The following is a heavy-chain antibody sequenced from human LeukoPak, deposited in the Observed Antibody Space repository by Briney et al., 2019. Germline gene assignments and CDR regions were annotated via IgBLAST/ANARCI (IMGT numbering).Heavy chain of an antibody. CDR2: IKQDGSEK. Sequence: GGSLRLSCAASGFTFSSYWMSWVRQAPGKGLEWVANIKQDGSEKYYVDSVKGRFTISRDNAKNSLYLQMNSLRAEDTAVYYCARDLTPYYYDSSGYGAFDIWGQGTMVTVSS. J-gene: IGHJ3*02. D-gene: IGHD3-22*01. CDR1: GFTFSSYW. V-gene: IGHV3-7*01. CDR3: ARDLTPYYYDSSGYGAFDI.